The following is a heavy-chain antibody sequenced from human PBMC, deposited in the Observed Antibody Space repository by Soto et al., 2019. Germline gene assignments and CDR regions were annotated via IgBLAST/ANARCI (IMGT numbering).Heavy chain of an antibody. D-gene: IGHD2-15*01. CDR2: IHYSGST. CDR3: ARDHSENTPGV. J-gene: IGHJ6*02. Sequence: SETLSLTCTVSGGSISSGGYYWSWIRQHPGKGLEWIGYIHYSGSTYYNPSLKSRVTISVDTSKNQFSLKLSSVTAADTAVYYCARDHSENTPGVWGQGTTVTVSS. V-gene: IGHV4-31*03. CDR1: GGSISSGGYY.